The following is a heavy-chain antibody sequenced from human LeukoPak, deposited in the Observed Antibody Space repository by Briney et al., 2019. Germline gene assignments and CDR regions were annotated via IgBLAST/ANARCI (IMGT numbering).Heavy chain of an antibody. D-gene: IGHD2-2*01. CDR3: ARGTCSNTNCRPYFDY. CDR2: IYSFGST. CDR1: GGSISSYC. V-gene: IGHV4-59*01. Sequence: SETLSLTCTVSGGSISSYCWSWIRQPPGKGLEWIGYIYSFGSTNYNPSLKSRVTISVDTSKNQFSLKLTSVTAADTAVYYCARGTCSNTNCRPYFDYWGQGTLVTVSS. J-gene: IGHJ4*02.